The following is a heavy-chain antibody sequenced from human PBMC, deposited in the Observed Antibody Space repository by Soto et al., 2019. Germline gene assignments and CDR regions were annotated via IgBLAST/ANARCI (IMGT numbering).Heavy chain of an antibody. D-gene: IGHD6-13*01. V-gene: IGHV4-39*01. J-gene: IGHJ4*02. Sequence: QLQLQESGPGLVKPSETLSLTCTVSGGSISSSSYYWGWIRQPPGKGLEWIGSIYYSGSTYYNPSLKSRVTISVDTSKNQFSLKLSSVTAADTAVYYCARGRSLPGIAAAGTVDYWGQGTLVTVSS. CDR3: ARGRSLPGIAAAGTVDY. CDR1: GGSISSSSYY. CDR2: IYYSGST.